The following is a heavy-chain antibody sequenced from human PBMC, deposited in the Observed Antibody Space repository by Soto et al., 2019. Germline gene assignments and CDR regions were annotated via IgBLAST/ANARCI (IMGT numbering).Heavy chain of an antibody. Sequence: GGSLRLSCAASGFTFSSYAMSWVRQAPGKGLEWVSAISGSGGSTYYADSVKGRFTISRDNSKNTLYLQMNSLRAEDTAVYYCAKPPTLSEYGSSSAVPDYWGQGTLVTVSS. D-gene: IGHD6-6*01. V-gene: IGHV3-23*01. CDR1: GFTFSSYA. CDR3: AKPPTLSEYGSSSAVPDY. CDR2: ISGSGGST. J-gene: IGHJ4*02.